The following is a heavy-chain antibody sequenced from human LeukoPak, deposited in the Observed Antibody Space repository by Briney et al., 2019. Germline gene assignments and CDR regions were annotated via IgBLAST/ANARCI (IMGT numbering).Heavy chain of an antibody. Sequence: GGSLRLSCAASGFTFSSYWMSWVRQAPGKGLEWVANIKQDGSEKYYVDSVKGRFTISRDNAKNSLYLQMNSLRAEDTAVYYCARDTGVAAAGIPWFDPWGQGTLVTVPS. J-gene: IGHJ5*02. CDR3: ARDTGVAAAGIPWFDP. D-gene: IGHD6-13*01. V-gene: IGHV3-7*01. CDR1: GFTFSSYW. CDR2: IKQDGSEK.